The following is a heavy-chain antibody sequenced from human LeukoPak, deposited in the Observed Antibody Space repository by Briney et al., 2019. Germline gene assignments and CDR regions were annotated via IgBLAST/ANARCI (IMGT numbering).Heavy chain of an antibody. CDR1: GFTVSSNH. CDR2: IYSGGST. J-gene: IGHJ4*02. CDR3: ARDGGGGTYANY. D-gene: IGHD3-16*01. Sequence: GGSLRLSCAASGFTVSSNHMSWVRQAPGKGLEWVSLIYSGGSTYYADSVKGRFTFSRDNSKNTLYLQMNSLRVEDTAVYYCARDGGGGTYANYWGQGTLVTVSS. V-gene: IGHV3-53*01.